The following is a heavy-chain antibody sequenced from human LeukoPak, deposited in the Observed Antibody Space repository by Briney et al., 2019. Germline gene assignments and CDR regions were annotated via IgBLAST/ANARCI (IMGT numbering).Heavy chain of an antibody. V-gene: IGHV4-59*06. CDR3: ARGDYDYGDYGGLDY. D-gene: IGHD4-17*01. Sequence: SETLSLTCTVSGGSISSYYWSWIRQPPGKGLEWIGYIYYSGSTYYNPSLKSRVTISVDTSKNQFSLKLSSVTAADTAVYYCARGDYDYGDYGGLDYWGQGTLVTVSS. J-gene: IGHJ4*02. CDR2: IYYSGST. CDR1: GGSISSYY.